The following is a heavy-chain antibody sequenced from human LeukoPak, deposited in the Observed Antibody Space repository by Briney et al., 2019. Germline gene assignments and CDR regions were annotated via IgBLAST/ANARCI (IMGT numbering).Heavy chain of an antibody. Sequence: GASVKVSCKVSGYTLTELSMHWVRQAPGHGLEWMGRINPYSGGTSYAQKFQGRVTMTRDTSINTAYMDLNRLRSDDTAVYYCARTFGDYTYWYFDLWGRGTQVTVSS. CDR1: GYTLTELS. V-gene: IGHV1-2*06. CDR3: ARTFGDYTYWYFDL. J-gene: IGHJ2*01. D-gene: IGHD4-17*01. CDR2: INPYSGGT.